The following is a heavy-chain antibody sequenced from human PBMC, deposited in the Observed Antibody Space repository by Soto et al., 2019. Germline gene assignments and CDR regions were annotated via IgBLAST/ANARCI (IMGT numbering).Heavy chain of an antibody. CDR1: GGSISSSSYY. CDR2: IYYSGST. Sequence: QLQLQESGPGLVKPSETLSLTCTVSGGSISSSSYYWGWIRQPPGKGLEWIGSIYYSGSTYYNPSLKSRVTISVDTSKNQFSLKLSSVTAADTAVYYCARRFDGSLSYCSGGSCYSGGFDPWGQGTLVTVSS. V-gene: IGHV4-39*01. J-gene: IGHJ5*02. D-gene: IGHD2-15*01. CDR3: ARRFDGSLSYCSGGSCYSGGFDP.